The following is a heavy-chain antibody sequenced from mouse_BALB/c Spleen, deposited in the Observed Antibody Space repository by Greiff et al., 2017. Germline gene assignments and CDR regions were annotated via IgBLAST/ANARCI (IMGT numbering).Heavy chain of an antibody. Sequence: EVQGVESGGGLVQPGGSLKLSCAASGFTFSSYTMSWVRQTPEKRLEWVAYISNGGGSTYYPDTVKGRFTISRDNAKNTLYLQMSSLKSEDTAMYYCARSGGDYYGSSYGFAYWGQGTLVTVSA. D-gene: IGHD1-1*01. CDR2: ISNGGGST. J-gene: IGHJ3*01. CDR3: ARSGGDYYGSSYGFAY. V-gene: IGHV5-12-2*01. CDR1: GFTFSSYT.